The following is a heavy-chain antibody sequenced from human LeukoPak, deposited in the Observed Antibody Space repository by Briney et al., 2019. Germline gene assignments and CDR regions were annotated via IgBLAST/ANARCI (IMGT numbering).Heavy chain of an antibody. D-gene: IGHD2-15*01. Sequence: SETLSLTCTVSGGSISSSSYYWGWIRQPPGKGLEWIGSIYYSGSTYYNPSLKSRVTISVDTSKNQFSLKLSSVTAADTAVYYCASLDVVVNYWGQGTLVTVSS. CDR1: GGSISSSSYY. CDR3: ASLDVVVNY. J-gene: IGHJ4*02. CDR2: IYYSGST. V-gene: IGHV4-39*01.